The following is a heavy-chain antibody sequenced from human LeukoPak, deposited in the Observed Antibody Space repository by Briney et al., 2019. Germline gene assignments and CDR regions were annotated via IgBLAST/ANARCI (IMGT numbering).Heavy chain of an antibody. CDR2: ISYSGST. Sequence: PSETLSLTCTVSDDSFSTHYWTWIRQPPRKGLEWIGYISYSGSTNYNPSLKSRVTISVDTSKNKFSLKLSSVTAADTAVYYCAREQNTVTKGFDIWGQGTLVTVSS. V-gene: IGHV4-59*11. J-gene: IGHJ3*02. CDR1: DDSFSTHY. D-gene: IGHD4-17*01. CDR3: AREQNTVTKGFDI.